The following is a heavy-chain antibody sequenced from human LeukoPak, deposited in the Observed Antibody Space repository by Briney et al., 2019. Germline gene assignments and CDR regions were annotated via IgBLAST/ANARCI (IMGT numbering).Heavy chain of an antibody. J-gene: IGHJ4*02. CDR3: ARSPSIVGATIDY. V-gene: IGHV3-74*01. CDR2: INSDGSST. D-gene: IGHD1-26*01. Sequence: PGGSLRLSCAASGFTFSSYWMHWVRQAPGKGLVWVSRINSDGSSTSYADSVKGRSTISRDNAKNTLYLQMNSLRAEDTAVYYCARSPSIVGATIDYWGQGTLVTVSS. CDR1: GFTFSSYW.